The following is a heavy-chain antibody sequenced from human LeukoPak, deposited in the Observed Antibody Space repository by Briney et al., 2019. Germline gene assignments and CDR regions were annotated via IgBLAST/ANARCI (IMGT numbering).Heavy chain of an antibody. Sequence: ASVKVSCKASGGTFSSYAISWVRQAPGQGLEWMGGIIPIFGTANYAQKFQGRVTITTDESTSTAYMELSSLRSEDTAVYYCVRPAGIFGVVADAFDIWGQGTMVTVSS. CDR1: GGTFSSYA. CDR3: VRPAGIFGVVADAFDI. D-gene: IGHD3-3*01. J-gene: IGHJ3*02. CDR2: IIPIFGTA. V-gene: IGHV1-69*05.